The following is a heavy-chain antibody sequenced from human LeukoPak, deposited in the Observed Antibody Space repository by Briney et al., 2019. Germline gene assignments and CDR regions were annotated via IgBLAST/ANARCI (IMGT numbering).Heavy chain of an antibody. CDR3: ARDLVLGSGSYGQ. J-gene: IGHJ4*02. D-gene: IGHD3-10*01. CDR1: GSTFSTYW. Sequence: GGSLRLSCAASGSTFSTYWMHWVRQAPGKGLVWVSRIHGDGTFTTSADSVKGRFTISRDNAQNMVYLQMNSLRVEDTAVYYCARDLVLGSGSYGQWGQGTLVTVSS. V-gene: IGHV3-74*01. CDR2: IHGDGTFT.